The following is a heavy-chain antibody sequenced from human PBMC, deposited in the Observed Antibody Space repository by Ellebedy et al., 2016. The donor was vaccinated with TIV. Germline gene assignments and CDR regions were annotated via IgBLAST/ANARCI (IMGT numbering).Heavy chain of an antibody. CDR3: ARLLTSYGDATTHPLDY. CDR1: GGSISSYY. J-gene: IGHJ4*02. Sequence: GSLRLXXTVSGGSISSYYWSWIRQPPGKGLEWIGYIYYSGSTNYNPSLKSRVTISVDTSKNQFSLKLSSVTAADTAVYYCARLLTSYGDATTHPLDYWGQGTLVTVSS. V-gene: IGHV4-59*08. CDR2: IYYSGST. D-gene: IGHD4-17*01.